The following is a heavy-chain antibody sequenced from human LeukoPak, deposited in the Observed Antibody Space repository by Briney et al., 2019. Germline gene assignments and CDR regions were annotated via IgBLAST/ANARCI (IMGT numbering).Heavy chain of an antibody. V-gene: IGHV4-59*01. J-gene: IGHJ1*01. CDR3: ARGVSYYDSSGYKH. D-gene: IGHD3-22*01. Sequence: PSETLSLTCTVSGGSISSYYWSWIRQPPGKGLEWIGYIYYSGSTNYYPSLKSRVTISVDTSKNQFSLKLSSVTAADTAVYYCARGVSYYDSSGYKHWGQGTLVTVSS. CDR1: GGSISSYY. CDR2: IYYSGST.